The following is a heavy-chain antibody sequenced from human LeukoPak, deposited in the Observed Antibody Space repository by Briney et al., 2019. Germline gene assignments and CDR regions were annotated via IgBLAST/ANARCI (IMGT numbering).Heavy chain of an antibody. CDR2: ISVSGAST. D-gene: IGHD2-15*01. V-gene: IGHV3-23*01. CDR1: GFTFSSSG. CDR3: AKDFQISY. Sequence: WGSLRLSCAASGFTFSSSGLSWVRQAPGKGLEWVSTISVSGASTYYADSVRVRFTISRDNSKSTLYLQMNSLRAEDTAVYYCAKDFQISYWGQGTLVTVSS. J-gene: IGHJ4*02.